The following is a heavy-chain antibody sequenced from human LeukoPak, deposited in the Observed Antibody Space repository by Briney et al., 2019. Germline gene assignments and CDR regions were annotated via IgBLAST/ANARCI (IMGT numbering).Heavy chain of an antibody. CDR2: IRSKPSSYTT. Sequence: PGGSLRLSCAASGFDFSGFYMHWVRQASGRGLEWVGLIRSKPSSYTTVYAASVKGRFTISRDDSKNTAYLQMNSLKAEYTAVYYCTRQDCSGGSCSYVDYWGQGTLVTVSS. CDR3: TRQDCSGGSCSYVDY. V-gene: IGHV3-73*01. J-gene: IGHJ4*02. CDR1: GFDFSGFY. D-gene: IGHD2-15*01.